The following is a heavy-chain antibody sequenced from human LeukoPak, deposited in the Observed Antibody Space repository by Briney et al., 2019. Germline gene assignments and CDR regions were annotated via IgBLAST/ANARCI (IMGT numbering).Heavy chain of an antibody. Sequence: GGSLTLSCVASGFTFSNYWMSWVHQAPGKGLEWVANIQKDGSEKHYVASVEGRFTISRDNAENSLFLQLNSLRVDDTAVYYCVRLWDSSGFFGYWGQGALVTVSS. CDR1: GFTFSNYW. CDR2: IQKDGSEK. CDR3: VRLWDSSGFFGY. D-gene: IGHD3-22*01. V-gene: IGHV3-7*01. J-gene: IGHJ4*02.